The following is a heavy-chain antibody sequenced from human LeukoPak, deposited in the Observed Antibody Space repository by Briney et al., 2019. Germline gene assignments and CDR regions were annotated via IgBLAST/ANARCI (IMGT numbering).Heavy chain of an antibody. J-gene: IGHJ3*02. D-gene: IGHD1-26*01. CDR3: GKNRYSGSLSPFDI. Sequence: HPGGSLRLSCAASGFTFSSYAMSWARQAPGKGLEWVSAISGGGGNTYYADSVKGRFTISRDNSKNTLYLQMNSLRAEDTAVYYCGKNRYSGSLSPFDIWGQGTMVTVSS. V-gene: IGHV3-23*01. CDR1: GFTFSSYA. CDR2: ISGGGGNT.